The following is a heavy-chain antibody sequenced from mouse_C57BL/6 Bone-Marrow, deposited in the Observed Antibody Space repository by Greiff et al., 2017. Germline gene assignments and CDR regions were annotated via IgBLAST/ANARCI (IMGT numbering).Heavy chain of an antibody. J-gene: IGHJ2*01. V-gene: IGHV1-66*01. CDR3: ARPITTVVARGYFDY. Sequence: QVQLKESGPELVKPGASVKISCKASGYSFTSYYIHWVKQRPGQGLEWIGWIYPGSGNTKYNEKFKGKATLTADTSSSTAYMQLSSLTSEDSAVYYCARPITTVVARGYFDYWGQGTTLTVSS. D-gene: IGHD1-1*01. CDR2: IYPGSGNT. CDR1: GYSFTSYY.